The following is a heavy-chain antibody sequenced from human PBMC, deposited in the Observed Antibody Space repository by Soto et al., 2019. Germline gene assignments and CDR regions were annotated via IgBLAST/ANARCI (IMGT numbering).Heavy chain of an antibody. V-gene: IGHV3-9*01. CDR2: ISWNSGTI. CDR3: AKGGVAPY. J-gene: IGHJ4*02. CDR1: GFTFDDYA. D-gene: IGHD2-15*01. Sequence: GGSLRLSCAASGFTFDDYAMHWVRQAPGKGLEWVSGISWNSGTIGYADSVKGRFTISRDNAKNSLYLQMNSLRAEDTASYYCAKGGVAPYWGQGTLVTVSS.